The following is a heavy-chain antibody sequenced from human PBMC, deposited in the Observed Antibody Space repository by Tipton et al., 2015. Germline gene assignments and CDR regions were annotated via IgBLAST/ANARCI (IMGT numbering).Heavy chain of an antibody. CDR1: GFTFSNAW. V-gene: IGHV3-15*01. D-gene: IGHD6-13*01. CDR3: TTGGSSWYGNFDY. Sequence: SLRLSCATSGFTFSNAWMSWVRQAPGKGLEWVGRIKSKSDGGTTDYAAPVKGRFIISRDDSKNTMYLQMESLKTEDTALYYCTTGGSSWYGNFDYWGQGTLVTVSS. J-gene: IGHJ4*02. CDR2: IKSKSDGGTT.